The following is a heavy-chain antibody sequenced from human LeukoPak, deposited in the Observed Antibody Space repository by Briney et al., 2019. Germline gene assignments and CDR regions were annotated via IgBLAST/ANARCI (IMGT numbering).Heavy chain of an antibody. CDR1: GFTFSTYA. V-gene: IGHV3-23*01. CDR3: AKARGDYGQPFDC. D-gene: IGHD4/OR15-4a*01. Sequence: AGSLRLSCAASGFTFSTYAMSWVRQAPGKGLEWISVISGSGDTTYYADSVKGRFAMSRDTSTSTLSLQMKSLRAEDTAVYYCAKARGDYGQPFDCWGQRTPVTVS. CDR2: ISGSGDTT. J-gene: IGHJ4*02.